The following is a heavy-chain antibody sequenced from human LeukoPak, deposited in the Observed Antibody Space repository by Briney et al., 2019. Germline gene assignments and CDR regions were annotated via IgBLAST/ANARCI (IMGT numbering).Heavy chain of an antibody. CDR2: INHSGST. Sequence: PSETLSLTCAVYGGSFSGYYWSWIRQPPGKGLEWIGEINHSGSTNYNPSLKSRVTISVDKSKNQFSLKLSSVTAADTAVYYCARERVYDYWGQGTLVTVSS. CDR3: ARERVYDY. D-gene: IGHD5/OR15-5a*01. V-gene: IGHV4-34*01. J-gene: IGHJ4*02. CDR1: GGSFSGYY.